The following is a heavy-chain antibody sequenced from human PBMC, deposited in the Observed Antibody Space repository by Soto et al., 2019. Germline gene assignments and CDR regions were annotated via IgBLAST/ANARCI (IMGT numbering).Heavy chain of an antibody. Sequence: SETLSLTCTVSGGSISSSSYYWGWIRQPPGKGLEWIGSIYYSGSTYYNPSLKSRVTISVDTSKNQFSLKLSSVTAADTAVYYCARQDEEYSSAPWGQGTLVTVSS. D-gene: IGHD6-19*01. V-gene: IGHV4-39*01. J-gene: IGHJ5*02. CDR3: ARQDEEYSSAP. CDR2: IYYSGST. CDR1: GGSISSSSYY.